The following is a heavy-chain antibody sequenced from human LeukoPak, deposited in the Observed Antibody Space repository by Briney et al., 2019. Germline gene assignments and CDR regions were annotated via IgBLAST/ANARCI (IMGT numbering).Heavy chain of an antibody. CDR1: GFTFSGYD. J-gene: IGHJ4*02. V-gene: IGHV3-11*04. Sequence: GGSLRLSCAASGFTFSGYDMSWIRQAPGKGLEWISYISSSGSPIYYADSVKGRFTISRDNVDNSLFLQMNSLRAEDTAVNFCARGGSDTAMAHDYWGQGTLVTVSS. CDR2: ISSSGSPI. CDR3: ARGGSDTAMAHDY. D-gene: IGHD5-18*01.